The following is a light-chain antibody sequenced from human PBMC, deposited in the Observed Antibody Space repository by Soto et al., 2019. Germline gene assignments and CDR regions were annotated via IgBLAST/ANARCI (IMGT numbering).Light chain of an antibody. CDR2: EVT. Sequence: QSVLTQPASVSGSPGQSITISCTGTSSDVGSYNLVSWYQQYPGKAPKLMIYEVTKRPPGVSNRFSGSKSGNTASLTISGRQAEDEEDYYCCAYATSSTAVFGGGTQLTVL. V-gene: IGLV2-23*02. CDR1: SSDVGSYNL. CDR3: CAYATSSTAV. J-gene: IGLJ7*01.